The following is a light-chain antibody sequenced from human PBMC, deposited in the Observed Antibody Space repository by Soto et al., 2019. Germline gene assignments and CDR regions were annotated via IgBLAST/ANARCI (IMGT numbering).Light chain of an antibody. CDR1: QSVSSNY. CDR2: GAF. Sequence: EIVLTQSPGTLSLSPWERATFSCGASQSVSSNYLAWYQQKPGQAPRLLIYGAFKRATGIPDRFSGSGSGTDFTLTISRLEPEDFAVYYCQQRNVWPPITFGQGTRLEIK. CDR3: QQRNVWPPIT. J-gene: IGKJ5*01. V-gene: IGKV3D-20*02.